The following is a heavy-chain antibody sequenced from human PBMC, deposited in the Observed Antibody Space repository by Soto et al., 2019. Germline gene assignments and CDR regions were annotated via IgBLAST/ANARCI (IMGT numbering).Heavy chain of an antibody. CDR1: GYTFTSYD. J-gene: IGHJ6*03. V-gene: IGHV1-8*01. CDR3: ARACRRVVPAAMVPHYYYYYMDV. Sequence: ASVKGSCKASGYTFTSYDINWVRQATGQGLEWMGWMNPNSGNTGYAQKFQGRVTMTRNTSISTAYMELSSLRSEDTAVYYCARACRRVVPAAMVPHYYYYYMDVWG. CDR2: MNPNSGNT. D-gene: IGHD2-2*01.